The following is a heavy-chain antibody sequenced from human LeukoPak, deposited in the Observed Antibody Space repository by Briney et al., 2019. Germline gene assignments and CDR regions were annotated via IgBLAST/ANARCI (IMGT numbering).Heavy chain of an antibody. V-gene: IGHV3-30-3*01. CDR1: GFTFSSYA. D-gene: IGHD3-10*01. J-gene: IGHJ4*02. Sequence: RPGGSLRLSCAASGFTFSSYAMHWVRQAPGKGLEWVAVISYDGSNKYYADSVKGRFTISRDNSKNTLYLQMNSLRAEDTAVYYCARDNLWFGELSYWGQGTLVTVSS. CDR3: ARDNLWFGELSY. CDR2: ISYDGSNK.